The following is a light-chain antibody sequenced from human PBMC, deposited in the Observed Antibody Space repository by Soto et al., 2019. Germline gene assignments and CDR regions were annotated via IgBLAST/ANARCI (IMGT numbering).Light chain of an antibody. CDR3: QQYGSP. Sequence: DIVLTQSPSTLSLAPGERATLSCRASQSVSSSYLAWYQQKPGQAPRLLIYGASSRATGIPDRFSGSGSGTDFTLTISRLEPEDFAVYYCQQYGSPFGQGTRLEI. CDR2: GAS. CDR1: QSVSSSY. V-gene: IGKV3-20*01. J-gene: IGKJ5*01.